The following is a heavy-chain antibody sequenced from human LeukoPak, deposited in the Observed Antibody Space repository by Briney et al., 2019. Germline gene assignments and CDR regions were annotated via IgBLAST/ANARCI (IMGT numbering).Heavy chain of an antibody. CDR1: GFTFSDYY. V-gene: IGHV3-11*04. CDR2: FSSSGSTI. J-gene: IGHJ3*02. Sequence: PGGSLRLSCAASGFTFSDYYMSWIRQAPGKGLEWVSYFSSSGSTIYYADSVKGRFTISRDNAKNSLYLQMNSLRAEDTAVYYCATEGAGSLWFGELPNDAFDIWGQGTMVTVSS. D-gene: IGHD3-10*01. CDR3: ATEGAGSLWFGELPNDAFDI.